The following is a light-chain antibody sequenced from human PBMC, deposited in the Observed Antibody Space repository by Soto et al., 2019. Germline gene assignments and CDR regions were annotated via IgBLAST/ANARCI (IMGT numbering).Light chain of an antibody. CDR1: QSVSSSY. J-gene: IGKJ5*01. V-gene: IGKV3-20*01. CDR2: GAS. Sequence: EIVLTQSPGTLSLSPGERATPSCRASQSVSSSYLAWYQQKPGQAPRLLIYGASSRATGIPDRFSGSGSGTDFTLTISRLEPEYFAVYYCQQYGSSPPITFGQGTRLEIK. CDR3: QQYGSSPPIT.